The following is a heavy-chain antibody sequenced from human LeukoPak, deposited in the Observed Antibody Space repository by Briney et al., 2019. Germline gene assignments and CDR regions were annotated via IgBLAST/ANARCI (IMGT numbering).Heavy chain of an antibody. CDR1: GFTFSSYS. V-gene: IGHV3-30*02. CDR3: AKLGFITMVQGGPRPLDY. J-gene: IGHJ4*02. CDR2: IRYDGSNK. Sequence: SGGSLRLSCAASGFTFSSYSMNWVRQAPGKGLEWVAFIRYDGSNKYYADSVKGRFTISRDNSKNTLYLQMNSLRAEDTAVYYCAKLGFITMVQGGPRPLDYWGQGTLVTVSS. D-gene: IGHD3-10*01.